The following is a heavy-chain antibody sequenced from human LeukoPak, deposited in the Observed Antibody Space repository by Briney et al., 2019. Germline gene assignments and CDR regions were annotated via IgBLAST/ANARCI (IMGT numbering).Heavy chain of an antibody. D-gene: IGHD3-10*01. Sequence: SETLSLTCTVSGGSISSYYWSWIRQPAGKGLEWIGRIYITGSTSYNPSLKSRVSISLDTSKNQFSLKLTSVTAADTAVYYCARDEYPYGGRTHPYFFDYWGQGTLVTVSS. CDR3: ARDEYPYGGRTHPYFFDY. CDR1: GGSISSYY. J-gene: IGHJ4*02. CDR2: IYITGST. V-gene: IGHV4-4*07.